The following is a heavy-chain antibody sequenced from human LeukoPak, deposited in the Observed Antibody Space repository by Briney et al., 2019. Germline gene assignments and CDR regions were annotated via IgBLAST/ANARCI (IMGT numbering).Heavy chain of an antibody. CDR2: IRYDGSNK. D-gene: IGHD4-23*01. J-gene: IGHJ4*02. Sequence: PGRSLRLSCAASGFTFSSYAMHWVRQAPGKGLEWVAFIRYDGSNKYYADSVKGRFTISRDNSKNTLYPQMNSLRAEDTAVYYCAKGGSTAVTYYFDYWGQGTLVTVSS. CDR1: GFTFSSYA. CDR3: AKGGSTAVTYYFDY. V-gene: IGHV3-30*02.